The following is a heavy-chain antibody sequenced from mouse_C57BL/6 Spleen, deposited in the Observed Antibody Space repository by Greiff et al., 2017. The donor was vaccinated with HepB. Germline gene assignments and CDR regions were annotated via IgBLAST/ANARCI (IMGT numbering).Heavy chain of an antibody. CDR3: ARGDGYYEDWFAY. J-gene: IGHJ3*01. CDR1: GYSITSGYY. Sequence: EVQLQQSGPGLVKPSQSLSLTCSVTGYSITSGYYWNWIRQFPGNKLEWMGYISYDGSNNYNPSLKNRISITRDTSKNQFFLKLNSVTTEDTATYYCARGDGYYEDWFAYWGQGTLVTVSA. D-gene: IGHD2-3*01. CDR2: ISYDGSN. V-gene: IGHV3-6*01.